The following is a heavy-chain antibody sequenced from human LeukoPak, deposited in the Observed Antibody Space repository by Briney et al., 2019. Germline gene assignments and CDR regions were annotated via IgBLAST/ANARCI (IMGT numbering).Heavy chain of an antibody. D-gene: IGHD3-10*01. V-gene: IGHV3-7*02. Sequence: PGGSLRLSCAASGFTFSNFWMTWVRQAPGKGLEWVANIHQDGSEKYYVDSVKGRFTISRDNAKNSMYLQMSSLRAEDTAVYYCRFGSGRYSFDYWGQGTLVTVSS. CDR2: IHQDGSEK. J-gene: IGHJ4*02. CDR3: RFGSGRYSFDY. CDR1: GFTFSNFW.